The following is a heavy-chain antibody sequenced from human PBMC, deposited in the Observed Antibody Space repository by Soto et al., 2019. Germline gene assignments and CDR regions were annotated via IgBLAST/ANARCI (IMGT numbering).Heavy chain of an antibody. CDR2: IYSGGNT. CDR3: STEASTGYYYYMYG. D-gene: IGHD7-27*01. V-gene: IGHV3-66*01. CDR1: GFTVSSNY. Sequence: EVQLVESGGGLVQPGGSLRLSCAASGFTVSSNYMSWVRQAPGKGLEWVSVIYSGGNTYYADSVKGRFTISRDNSKTALYLEINFLRAADTAMYYLSTEASTGYYYYMYGWGEGPMVAVSS. J-gene: IGHJ6*03.